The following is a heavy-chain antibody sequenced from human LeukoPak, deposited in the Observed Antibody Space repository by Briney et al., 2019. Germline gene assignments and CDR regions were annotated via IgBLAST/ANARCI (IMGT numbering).Heavy chain of an antibody. J-gene: IGHJ5*02. Sequence: PSETLSLTCAVYGGSFSGYYWSWIRQPPGKGLEWIGEINHSGSTNYNPSLKGRVTISVDTSKNQFSLKLSSVTAADTAVYYCARASNYDILTGQKGWFDPWGQGTLVTVSS. D-gene: IGHD3-9*01. CDR1: GGSFSGYY. CDR3: ARASNYDILTGQKGWFDP. CDR2: INHSGST. V-gene: IGHV4-34*01.